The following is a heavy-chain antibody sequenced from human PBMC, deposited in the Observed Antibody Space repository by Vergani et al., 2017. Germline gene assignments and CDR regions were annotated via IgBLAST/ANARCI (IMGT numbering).Heavy chain of an antibody. D-gene: IGHD1-26*01. J-gene: IGHJ4*02. CDR1: GFTFSSYS. CDR3: AKGLRGSSGGLDY. CDR2: ISSSSSYI. V-gene: IGHV3-21*04. Sequence: VQLVESGGGLVKPGGSLRLSCAASGFTFSSYSMNWVRQAPGKGLEWVSSISSSSSYIYYADSVKGRFTISRDNAKNSLYLQMNSLRAEDTALYYCAKGLRGSSGGLDYWGQGTLVTVSS.